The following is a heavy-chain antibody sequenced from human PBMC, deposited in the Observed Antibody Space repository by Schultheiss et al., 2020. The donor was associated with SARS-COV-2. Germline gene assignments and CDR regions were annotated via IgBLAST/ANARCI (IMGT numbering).Heavy chain of an antibody. J-gene: IGHJ5*02. CDR3: ASTWGVDYYDILTGRFDP. D-gene: IGHD3-9*01. CDR1: GFTFSSYA. Sequence: GGSLRLSCSASGFTFSSYAMHWVRQAPGKGLEYVSAISSNGGSTYYADSVKGRFTISRDNSKNTLYLQMNSLRAEDTAVYYCASTWGVDYYDILTGRFDPWGQGTLVTVSS. CDR2: ISSNGGST. V-gene: IGHV3-64*04.